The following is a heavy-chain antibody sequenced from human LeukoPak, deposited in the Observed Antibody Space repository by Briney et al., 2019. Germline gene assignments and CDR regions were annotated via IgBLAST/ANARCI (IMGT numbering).Heavy chain of an antibody. CDR2: IYPGDSDT. Sequence: GESLKISCKGSGYSFTSYWIGWVRQMPGKGLEWMGIIYPGDSDTRYSPSFQGQVTISADKSISTAYLQWSSLKASDTAMYYCASPHYDFWSGYYDAFDIWGQGTMVTVSS. V-gene: IGHV5-51*01. CDR3: ASPHYDFWSGYYDAFDI. J-gene: IGHJ3*02. D-gene: IGHD3-3*01. CDR1: GYSFTSYW.